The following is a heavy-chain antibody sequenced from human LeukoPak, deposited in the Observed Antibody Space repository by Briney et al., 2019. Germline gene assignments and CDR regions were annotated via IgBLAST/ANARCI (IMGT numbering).Heavy chain of an antibody. V-gene: IGHV1-2*02. J-gene: IGHJ4*02. Sequence: ASVKVSCKASGYTFTGYYMHWVRQAPGQGLEWMGWINPNSGGTNYAQKFQGRVTMTRDTSISTAYMELSRLRSEDTAVYYCARETYCSSTSCYYFDYWGQGTLVTVSS. CDR3: ARETYCSSTSCYYFDY. D-gene: IGHD2-2*01. CDR2: INPNSGGT. CDR1: GYTFTGYY.